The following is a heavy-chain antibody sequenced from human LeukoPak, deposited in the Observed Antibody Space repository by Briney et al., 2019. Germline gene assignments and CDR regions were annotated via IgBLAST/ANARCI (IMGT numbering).Heavy chain of an antibody. CDR2: ISYHGSNR. CDR3: AKDSHSAAIQRMDV. Sequence: GGSLRLSRVASGFTFSSYGMHWVRQAPGKGLKWVAVISYHGSNRKHSDSVDGRFTISRDNSKNTLYLQMNSLRPEDTAVYYCAKDSHSAAIQRMDVWGQGTTVTVS. D-gene: IGHD2-2*01. CDR1: GFTFSSYG. J-gene: IGHJ6*02. V-gene: IGHV3-30*18.